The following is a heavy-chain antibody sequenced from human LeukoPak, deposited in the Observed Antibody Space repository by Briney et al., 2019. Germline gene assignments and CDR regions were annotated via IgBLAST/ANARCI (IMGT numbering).Heavy chain of an antibody. J-gene: IGHJ4*02. V-gene: IGHV3-74*01. CDR2: INNDGSIT. CDR1: GFIFRNYY. Sequence: PGGSLRLSCAASGFIFRNYYMHWVRQVPGKGLMWVSRINNDGSITRYADSVKGRSTISRDNAKNTLYLQMSSLRAEDTAAYYCARVAVTGTFRFDSWGQGTLVSVSS. CDR3: ARVAVTGTFRFDS. D-gene: IGHD6-19*01.